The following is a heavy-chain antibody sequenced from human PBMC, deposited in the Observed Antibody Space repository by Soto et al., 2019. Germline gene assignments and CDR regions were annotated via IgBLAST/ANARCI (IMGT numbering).Heavy chain of an antibody. J-gene: IGHJ6*02. D-gene: IGHD3-10*01. Sequence: PSETLSLTCTVSGDSISSYHWSWIRQTPGKGLEWIGYVHYSWGSNYNPSLKSRVAISLDTSKSQFSLKLTSVTATDTAVYYCARQGFGALHGLVGVWGQGTTVTV. CDR2: VHYSWGS. CDR3: ARQGFGALHGLVGV. V-gene: IGHV4-59*08. CDR1: GDSISSYH.